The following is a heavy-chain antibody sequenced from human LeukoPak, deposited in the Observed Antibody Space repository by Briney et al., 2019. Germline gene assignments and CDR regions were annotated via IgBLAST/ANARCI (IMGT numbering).Heavy chain of an antibody. Sequence: PGGSLRLSCAASGFTFSSYAMSWDRQAPGKGLEWVSAISGSGGSTYYADSVKGRFTISRDNSKNTLYLQMNSLRAEDTAVYYCAKSGERITMVRGVITYFDYWGQGTLVTVSS. V-gene: IGHV3-23*01. CDR2: ISGSGGST. CDR1: GFTFSSYA. D-gene: IGHD3-10*01. J-gene: IGHJ4*02. CDR3: AKSGERITMVRGVITYFDY.